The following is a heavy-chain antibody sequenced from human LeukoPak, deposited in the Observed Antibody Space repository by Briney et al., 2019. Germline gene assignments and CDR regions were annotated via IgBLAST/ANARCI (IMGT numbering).Heavy chain of an antibody. CDR1: GGSISSYY. CDR2: IYTSGST. J-gene: IGHJ4*02. D-gene: IGHD6-19*01. CDR3: ARAQSGWDPTFDY. V-gene: IGHV4-4*07. Sequence: SATLSLTCPVAGGSISSYYWSSIRHPAGKGLEWIGRIYTSGSTNYNPSLKSRVTMSVDTSKNQFSLKLSSVTAADTAVYYCARAQSGWDPTFDYWGQGTLVTVSS.